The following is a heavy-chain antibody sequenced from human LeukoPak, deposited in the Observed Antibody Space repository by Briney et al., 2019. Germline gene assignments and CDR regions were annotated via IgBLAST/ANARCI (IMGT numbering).Heavy chain of an antibody. CDR1: GFTFSSYG. CDR2: IWYDGSNK. CDR3: AKDGRGYCSGGSCLWDY. Sequence: GRSLRLSCAASGFTFSSYGMHWVRQAPGKGLEWVAVIWYDGSNKYYADSVKGRFTISRDNSKNTLYLQMNSLRAEDTAVYYCAKDGRGYCSGGSCLWDYWGQGTLVTVPS. D-gene: IGHD2-15*01. J-gene: IGHJ4*02. V-gene: IGHV3-33*06.